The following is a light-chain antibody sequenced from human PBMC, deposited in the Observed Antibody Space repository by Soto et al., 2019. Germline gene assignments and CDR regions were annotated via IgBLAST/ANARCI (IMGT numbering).Light chain of an antibody. CDR3: QYYNNWLGA. CDR1: QSVISN. V-gene: IGKV3-15*01. J-gene: IGKJ4*01. Sequence: EIFVTQSPAILSVSPGESVTLSCRASQSVISNLAWYQQKLGQAPRLLIYGVSTRASGIPARFSGSGSGTEFFLTISSLQSEDFAVYYCQYYNNWLGAFGGGTKVEIK. CDR2: GVS.